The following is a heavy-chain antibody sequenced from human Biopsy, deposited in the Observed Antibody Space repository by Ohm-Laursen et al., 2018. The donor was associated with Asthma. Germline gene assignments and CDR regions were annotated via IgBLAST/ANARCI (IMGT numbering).Heavy chain of an antibody. J-gene: IGHJ6*02. CDR3: ANDTEGRYDFGSGLSYNYYGMDV. V-gene: IGHV3-30*18. CDR2: ISYDGSNK. D-gene: IGHD3-3*01. CDR1: GFTFSSYG. Sequence: SLRLSCAASGFTFSSYGMHWVRQAPGKGLEWVAVISYDGSNKYYADSVKGRFTISRDNSKNTLYLQMNSLRAEDTAVYYCANDTEGRYDFGSGLSYNYYGMDVWGQGTTVTVSS.